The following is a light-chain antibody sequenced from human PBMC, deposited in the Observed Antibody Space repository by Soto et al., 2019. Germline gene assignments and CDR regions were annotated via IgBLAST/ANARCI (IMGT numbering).Light chain of an antibody. V-gene: IGKV3-11*01. CDR1: QSVRSY. CDR2: DAS. Sequence: EIVLTQSPATLSLSPGERATLSCRASQSVRSYLAWYQQKPGQAPRLLIYDASNRATGIPARFSGSGSGTAFTLTISSLEPEDFAVYYCQQRGSWPLTFGGGTKVEIK. CDR3: QQRGSWPLT. J-gene: IGKJ4*01.